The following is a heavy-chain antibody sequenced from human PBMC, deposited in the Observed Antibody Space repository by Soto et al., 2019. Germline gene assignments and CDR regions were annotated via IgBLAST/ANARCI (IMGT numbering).Heavy chain of an antibody. Sequence: PSETLSLTCTVSGGSISSGGYYWSWIRQHPGKGLEWIGYIYYSGSTYYNPSLKSRVTISVDTSKNQFSLKLSPVTAADTAVYYCASSYYYDSSGYYYSNWFDPWGQGTLVTVSS. J-gene: IGHJ5*02. V-gene: IGHV4-31*03. CDR1: GGSISSGGYY. CDR3: ASSYYYDSSGYYYSNWFDP. D-gene: IGHD3-22*01. CDR2: IYYSGST.